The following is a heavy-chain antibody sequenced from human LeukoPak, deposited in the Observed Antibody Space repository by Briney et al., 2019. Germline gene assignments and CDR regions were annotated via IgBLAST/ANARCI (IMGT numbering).Heavy chain of an antibody. D-gene: IGHD3-10*02. Sequence: SVKVSCKASGGTFSSYAISWVRQAPGQGLEWMGRIIPTLGIANYAQKFQGRVTITADKSTSTAYMELSRLRSDDTAVYYCARVSVRGVTYFDYWGQGTLVTVSS. V-gene: IGHV1-69*04. J-gene: IGHJ4*02. CDR3: ARVSVRGVTYFDY. CDR2: IIPTLGIA. CDR1: GGTFSSYA.